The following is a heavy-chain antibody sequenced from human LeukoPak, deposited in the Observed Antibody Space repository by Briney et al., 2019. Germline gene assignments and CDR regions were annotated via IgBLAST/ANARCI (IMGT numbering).Heavy chain of an antibody. J-gene: IGHJ3*02. CDR3: ARESLASDAFDI. CDR2: IYHSGST. V-gene: IGHV4-30-2*01. Sequence: PSETLSLTCAVSGGSISTGGYSWSWIRQPPGKGLEWIGYIYHSGSTYYNPSLKSRVTISVDRSKNQFSLKLSSVTAADTAVYYCARESLASDAFDIWGQGTMVTVSS. CDR1: GGSISTGGYS. D-gene: IGHD2-15*01.